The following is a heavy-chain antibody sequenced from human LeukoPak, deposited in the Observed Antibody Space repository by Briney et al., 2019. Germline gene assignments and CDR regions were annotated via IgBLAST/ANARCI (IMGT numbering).Heavy chain of an antibody. CDR2: LGRSGGSK. Sequence: PGGSLRLSCVASGFNFDIFAMSWVRQSPGGGLEWVASLGRSGGSKNYADSVKGRFTISRDNSKNTLFLQMNSLRVEDSAICYCAKGEMATSNWGQGTLVTVSS. D-gene: IGHD5-24*01. CDR3: AKGEMATSN. CDR1: GFNFDIFA. V-gene: IGHV3-23*01. J-gene: IGHJ4*02.